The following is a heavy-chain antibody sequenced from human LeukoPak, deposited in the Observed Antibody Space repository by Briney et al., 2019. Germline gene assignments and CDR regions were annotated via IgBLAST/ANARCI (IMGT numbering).Heavy chain of an antibody. CDR3: AKDFDY. CDR1: GFTFDDYA. V-gene: IGHV3-9*01. CDR2: ISWNSGSI. Sequence: GGSLRLSCAASGFTFDDYAMHWVRQAPGKGLEWVSGISWNSGSIGYADSVKGRFTISRDNAKNSLYLQMNSLRAEDTALYYCAKDFDYWGQGTLVTVSS. J-gene: IGHJ4*02.